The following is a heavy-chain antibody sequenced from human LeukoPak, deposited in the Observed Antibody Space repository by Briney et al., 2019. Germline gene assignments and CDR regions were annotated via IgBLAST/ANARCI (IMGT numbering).Heavy chain of an antibody. Sequence: GGSLRLSCAASGFTFNIYAMSWVRQAPGKGLEWVANIKQDGSEKYYVDSVKGRFTISRDNAKNSLYLQMNSLRAEDTAVYYCAREGLIVATTKAFDYWGQGTLVTVSS. J-gene: IGHJ4*02. CDR3: AREGLIVATTKAFDY. V-gene: IGHV3-7*01. CDR1: GFTFNIYA. D-gene: IGHD5-12*01. CDR2: IKQDGSEK.